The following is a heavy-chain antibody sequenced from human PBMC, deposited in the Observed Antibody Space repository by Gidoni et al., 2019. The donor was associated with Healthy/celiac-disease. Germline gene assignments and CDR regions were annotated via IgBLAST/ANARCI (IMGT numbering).Heavy chain of an antibody. D-gene: IGHD3-3*01. CDR2: MNPNSGNT. CDR3: AKGVYYDFWSGYYNPDHNYYYYGMDV. J-gene: IGHJ6*02. Sequence: QVQLVQSGAEVKKPGASVKVSCKASGYTFTSYDINWVRQATGQGLEWMGWMNPNSGNTGYAQKFQGRVTMTRNTSISTAYMELSSLRSEDTAVYYCAKGVYYDFWSGYYNPDHNYYYYGMDVWGQGTTVTVSS. CDR1: GYTFTSYD. V-gene: IGHV1-8*01.